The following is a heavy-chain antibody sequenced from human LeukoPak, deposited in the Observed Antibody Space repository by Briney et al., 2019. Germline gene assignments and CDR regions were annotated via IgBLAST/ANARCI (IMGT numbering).Heavy chain of an antibody. Sequence: IPSETLSLTCTVSGGSISSYYWSWIRQPPGKGLEWIGYIYYSGSTNYNPSLKSRVTISVDTSKNQFSLKLSSVTAADTAVYYCARGVLLWFGELWDYMDVWGKGTTVTISS. D-gene: IGHD3-10*01. V-gene: IGHV4-59*08. CDR2: IYYSGST. CDR1: GGSISSYY. CDR3: ARGVLLWFGELWDYMDV. J-gene: IGHJ6*03.